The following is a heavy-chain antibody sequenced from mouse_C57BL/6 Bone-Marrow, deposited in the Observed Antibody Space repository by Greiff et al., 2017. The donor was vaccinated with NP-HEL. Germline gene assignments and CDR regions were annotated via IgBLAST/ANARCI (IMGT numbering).Heavy chain of an antibody. J-gene: IGHJ2*01. CDR1: GFTFTDYY. CDR3: ARSLIYYDYDSYYFDY. V-gene: IGHV7-3*01. CDR2: IRNKANGYTT. Sequence: DVHLVESGGGLVQPGGSLSLSCAASGFTFTDYYMSWVRQPPGKALEWLGFIRNKANGYTTEYSASVKGRFTISRDNSQSILYLQMNALRAEDSATYYCARSLIYYDYDSYYFDYWGQGTTLTVSS. D-gene: IGHD2-4*01.